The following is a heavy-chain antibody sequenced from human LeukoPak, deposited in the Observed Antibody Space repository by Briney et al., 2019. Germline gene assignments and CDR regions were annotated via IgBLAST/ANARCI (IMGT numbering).Heavy chain of an antibody. Sequence: SETLSLTCTVSGGSINGYYWSWIRQPPGKGLEWIGFIYYSGSTSYNPSLKSRVTISVDTSKNQFSLKLSSVTAADTAVYYCARDPTAGTYYYYYGMDVWGQGTTVTVSS. D-gene: IGHD6-13*01. CDR3: ARDPTAGTYYYYYGMDV. CDR2: IYYSGST. CDR1: GGSINGYY. J-gene: IGHJ6*02. V-gene: IGHV4-59*12.